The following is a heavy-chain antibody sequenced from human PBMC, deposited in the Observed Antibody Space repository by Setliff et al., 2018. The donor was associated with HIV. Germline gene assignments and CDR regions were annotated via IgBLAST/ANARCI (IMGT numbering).Heavy chain of an antibody. CDR1: GGSFSGYY. J-gene: IGHJ1*01. CDR3: ARGDYGGNVGFFEK. D-gene: IGHD3-10*01. CDR2: IYRSGST. Sequence: PSETLSLTCAVYGGSFSGYYWSWIRQPPGKGLEWIGSIYRSGSTYDNPSLKSRVTISFDTSKNQFSLILTSVTAADTAVYYCARGDYGGNVGFFEKWGQGTLVTVSS. V-gene: IGHV4-34*01.